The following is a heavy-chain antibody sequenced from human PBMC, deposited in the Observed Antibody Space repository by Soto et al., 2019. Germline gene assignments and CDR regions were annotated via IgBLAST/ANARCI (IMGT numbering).Heavy chain of an antibody. J-gene: IGHJ6*02. Sequence: QVQLQESGPGLVKPSETLSLTCTVSGGSISSYYWSWIRQPPGKGLEWIGYIYYSGSTNYNPSLKNRVTISVDTSKNQFSLQLSSVTAADTAVYYCARAPRSAYCGGDCTVSGMDVWGQGTTVTVSS. V-gene: IGHV4-59*01. CDR3: ARAPRSAYCGGDCTVSGMDV. D-gene: IGHD2-21*02. CDR2: IYYSGST. CDR1: GGSISSYY.